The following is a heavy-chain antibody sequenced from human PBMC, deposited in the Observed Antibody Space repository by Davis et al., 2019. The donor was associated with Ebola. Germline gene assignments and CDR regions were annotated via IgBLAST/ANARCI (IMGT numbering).Heavy chain of an antibody. CDR3: TSTTVSKGDY. CDR2: ISGSGGST. D-gene: IGHD2/OR15-2a*01. CDR1: GFTFSSYA. Sequence: GESLKISCAASGFTFSSYAMSWVRQAPGKGLEWVSAISGSGGSTYYADSVKGRFTISRDDSKNTAYLQMNSLKTEDTAVYYCTSTTVSKGDYWGQGTLVTVSS. J-gene: IGHJ4*02. V-gene: IGHV3-23*01.